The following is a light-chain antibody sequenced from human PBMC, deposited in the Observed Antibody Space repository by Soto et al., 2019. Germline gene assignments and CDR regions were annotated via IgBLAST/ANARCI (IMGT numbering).Light chain of an antibody. CDR1: QSVLFSSNNKNY. J-gene: IGKJ5*01. CDR3: QQSYSTPIT. CDR2: WAS. V-gene: IGKV4-1*01. Sequence: DIVMTQSPDSLAVSLGERATINCKSSQSVLFSSNNKNYLAWYQQKPGQPPKLLIYWASTRESGVPNRFSGRGSETDFTLTISSLQAEDVAVYYCQQSYSTPITFGQGTRLEIK.